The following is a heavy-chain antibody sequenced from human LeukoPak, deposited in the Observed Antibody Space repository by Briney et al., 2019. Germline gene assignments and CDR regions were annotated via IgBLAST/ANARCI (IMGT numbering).Heavy chain of an antibody. Sequence: GGSLRLSCAASGFTLSSYAMSWVRQAPGKGLEWVSAISGSGGSSYYADSVKGRFTISKDNSKNTLYLQMNSLRAEDTAVYYCAKDEWSYDYVWGSYRSTPDYWGQGTLVTVSS. CDR1: GFTLSSYA. CDR3: AKDEWSYDYVWGSYRSTPDY. V-gene: IGHV3-23*01. CDR2: ISGSGGSS. D-gene: IGHD3-16*02. J-gene: IGHJ4*02.